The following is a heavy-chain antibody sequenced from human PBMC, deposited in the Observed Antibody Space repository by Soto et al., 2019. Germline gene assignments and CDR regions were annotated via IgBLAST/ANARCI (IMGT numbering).Heavy chain of an antibody. CDR1: GGSISSGDYY. D-gene: IGHD2-15*01. Sequence: SETLSLTCTVSGGSISSGDYYWSWIRQPPGKGLEWIGYIYYSGSTYYNPSLKSRVTISVDTSKNQFSLKLSSVTAADTAVYYCAREVVAATDWFDPWGQGTLVIVSS. CDR3: AREVVAATDWFDP. J-gene: IGHJ5*02. CDR2: IYYSGST. V-gene: IGHV4-30-4*01.